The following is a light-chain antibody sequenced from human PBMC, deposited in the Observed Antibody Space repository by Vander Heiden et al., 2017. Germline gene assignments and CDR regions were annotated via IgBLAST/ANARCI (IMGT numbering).Light chain of an antibody. CDR1: SSNIGAGYD. Sequence: QSVLTQPPSVSGAPGQRVTISCTGSSSNIGAGYDVHWYQQLPGTAPKLLIYGNNNRPSGVPDRFSGSKSGTSASLAITGFQAEDEADYYCQSYDSSLSGVFGTGTKVTVL. J-gene: IGLJ1*01. CDR3: QSYDSSLSGV. V-gene: IGLV1-40*01. CDR2: GNN.